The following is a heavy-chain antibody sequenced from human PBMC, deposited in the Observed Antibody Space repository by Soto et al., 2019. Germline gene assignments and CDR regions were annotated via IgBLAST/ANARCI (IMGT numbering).Heavy chain of an antibody. CDR3: AGASSRVSSVVAAY. Sequence: GGSLRLSCVVSGLIFSNYAMIWVRQAPGKGLEWVSVISTGGDTTYYADSVKGRFTISRDNSKNTLYLQLNSLGAADTAVYYRAGASSRVSSVVAAYWGQGTLVTVSS. V-gene: IGHV3-23*01. CDR1: GLIFSNYA. J-gene: IGHJ4*02. D-gene: IGHD2-15*01. CDR2: ISTGGDTT.